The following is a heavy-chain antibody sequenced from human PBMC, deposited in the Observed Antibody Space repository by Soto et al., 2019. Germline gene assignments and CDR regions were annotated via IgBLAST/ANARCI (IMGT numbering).Heavy chain of an antibody. J-gene: IGHJ6*01. CDR2: IWYDGSNK. CDR1: AFTFSSYG. CDR3: ARDVLRFSDQSYRMEV. V-gene: IGHV3-33*01. Sequence: GGSLRLSCAASAFTFSSYGMRWVRQAPGKGLEWVAVIWYDGSNKYYADSVKGRFTISRDNSNNTLYLQMNSLRAEDTAVYYCARDVLRFSDQSYRMEVWGQGTTVTLSS. D-gene: IGHD3-3*01.